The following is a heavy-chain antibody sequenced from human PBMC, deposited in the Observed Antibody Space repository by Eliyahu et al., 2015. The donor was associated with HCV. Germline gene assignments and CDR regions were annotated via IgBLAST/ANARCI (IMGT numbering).Heavy chain of an antibody. J-gene: IGHJ4*02. V-gene: IGHV3-30-3*01. CDR1: GFTFSSYV. CDR3: ARASYYDLDY. CDR2: ISYDGSNK. Sequence: QVQLVESGGGVVQPGRSLRLSCAASGFTFSSYVMHWVRQAPGKGLEWVTAISYDGSNKYYADSVKGRFTISRDNSKNTLYLQMNSLRAEDTAVYYCARASYYDLDYWGQGTLVTVSS. D-gene: IGHD3-22*01.